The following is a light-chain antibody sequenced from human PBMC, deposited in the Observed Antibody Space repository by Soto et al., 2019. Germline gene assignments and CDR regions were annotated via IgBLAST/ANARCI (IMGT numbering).Light chain of an antibody. V-gene: IGLV2-18*02. CDR1: SSDVGSYNR. J-gene: IGLJ1*01. CDR3: TSFPSSSNYV. CDR2: EVS. Sequence: QSALKRPPAVSGSPCQSVAISCNGTSSDVGSYNRVAWYQQSPGTAPKLMIYEVSNRPSGVPDRFSGSKSGTTASLTISGLQAEDEADYYCTSFPSSSNYVFGTGTKGTV.